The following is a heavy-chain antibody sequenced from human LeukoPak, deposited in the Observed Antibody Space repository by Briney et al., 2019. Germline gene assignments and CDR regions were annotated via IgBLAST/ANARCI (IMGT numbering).Heavy chain of an antibody. Sequence: PGGSLRLSCAASGFTFSSYWMSWVRQAPGKGLEWVASLKQDGSEKYYVDSVKGRFTISRDNAKTSLYLQMNSLRAEDTAVYYCARQTGWRDAFDIWGQGTVVIVSS. V-gene: IGHV3-7*01. CDR2: LKQDGSEK. D-gene: IGHD2-15*01. CDR3: ARQTGWRDAFDI. J-gene: IGHJ3*02. CDR1: GFTFSSYW.